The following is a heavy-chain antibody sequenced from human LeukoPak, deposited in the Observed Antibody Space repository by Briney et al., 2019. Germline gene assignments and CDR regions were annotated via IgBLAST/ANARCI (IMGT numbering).Heavy chain of an antibody. J-gene: IGHJ5*02. CDR3: ARGRQRYYSSSWPNWFDP. D-gene: IGHD6-13*01. CDR2: IYYSGST. Sequence: SETLSLTCTVSGGSISSSSYYWGWIRQPPGKGLEWIGSIYYSGSTYYNPSLKSRVTISVDTSKNQFSLKLSSVTAADTAVYYCARGRQRYYSSSWPNWFDPWGQGTLVTVSS. CDR1: GGSISSSSYY. V-gene: IGHV4-39*07.